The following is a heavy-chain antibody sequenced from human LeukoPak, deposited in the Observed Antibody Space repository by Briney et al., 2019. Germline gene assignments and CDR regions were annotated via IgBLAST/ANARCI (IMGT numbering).Heavy chain of an antibody. V-gene: IGHV3-30*02. J-gene: IGHJ1*01. D-gene: IGHD3-22*01. CDR3: AKSYDSSGYYYEQYFQH. Sequence: GGSLRLSCAASGFTFSNYDMHWVRQAPGKGLEWVAFIRYDGGNKNYADSVKGRFTISRDNSKNTLYLQMNSLRVDDTAVYYCAKSYDSSGYYYEQYFQHWGQGTLVTVSS. CDR2: IRYDGGNK. CDR1: GFTFSNYD.